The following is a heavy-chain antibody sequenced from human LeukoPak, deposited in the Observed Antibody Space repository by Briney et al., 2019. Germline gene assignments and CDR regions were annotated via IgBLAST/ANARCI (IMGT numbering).Heavy chain of an antibody. V-gene: IGHV5-51*01. J-gene: IGHJ4*02. Sequence: GESLKISCKGSGYSFTTYWIGWVRQMPGKGLEWMGIIYPGDSDTRYSPSFQGQVTISADKSISTAYLQWSSRKASDTAMYYCARTYCGGDCYYSYFDYWGQGTLVTVSS. D-gene: IGHD2-21*02. CDR2: IYPGDSDT. CDR1: GYSFTTYW. CDR3: ARTYCGGDCYYSYFDY.